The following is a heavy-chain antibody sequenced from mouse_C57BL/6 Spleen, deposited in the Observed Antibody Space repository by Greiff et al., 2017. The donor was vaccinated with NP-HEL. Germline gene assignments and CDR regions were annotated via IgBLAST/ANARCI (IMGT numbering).Heavy chain of an antibody. Sequence: EVKLQESGEGLVKPGGSLKLSCAASGFTFSSYAMSWVRQTPEKRLEWVAYISSGGDYIYYADTVKGRFTISRDNARNTLYLQMSSLKSEDTAMYYCTRDWYYPYFDVWGTGTTVTVSS. J-gene: IGHJ1*03. CDR2: ISSGGDYI. V-gene: IGHV5-9-1*02. D-gene: IGHD1-1*02. CDR3: TRDWYYPYFDV. CDR1: GFTFSSYA.